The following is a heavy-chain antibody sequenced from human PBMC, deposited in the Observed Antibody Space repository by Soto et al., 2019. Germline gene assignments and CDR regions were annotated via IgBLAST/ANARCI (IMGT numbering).Heavy chain of an antibody. D-gene: IGHD3-9*01. CDR3: ALLTYYDILTGYYHDY. CDR1: GGSFSGYY. CDR2: INHSGST. Sequence: SETLSLTCAVYGGSFSGYYWSWIRQPPGKGLEWIGEINHSGSTNYNPSLKSRVTISVDTSKNQFSLKLSSVTAADTAVYYCALLTYYDILTGYYHDYWGQGTLVTVSS. J-gene: IGHJ4*02. V-gene: IGHV4-34*01.